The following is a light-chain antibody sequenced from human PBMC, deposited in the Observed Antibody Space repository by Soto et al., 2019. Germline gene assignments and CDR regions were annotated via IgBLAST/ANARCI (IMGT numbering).Light chain of an antibody. Sequence: VMNQSPLSLPVTPGEPASISCRTSQSLLHSDGYKHLDWYLQKTGQSPQLLIYLTSHRASGVPDRVSGNGSGTEFTLKISRVEAEDVGVDYCMQSLQSLSFGGDTTLQI. CDR2: LTS. V-gene: IGKV2-28*01. CDR1: QSLLHSDGYKH. J-gene: IGKJ4*01. CDR3: MQSLQSLS.